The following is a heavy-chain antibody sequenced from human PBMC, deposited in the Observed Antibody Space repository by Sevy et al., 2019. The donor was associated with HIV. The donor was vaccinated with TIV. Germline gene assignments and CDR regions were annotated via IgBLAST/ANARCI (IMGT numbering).Heavy chain of an antibody. D-gene: IGHD4-4*01. J-gene: IGHJ4*02. Sequence: SETLSLTCTVSGGSISSSSYYWGWIRQPPGKGLEWIGSIYYSGSTYYNPSLKSRVTISVDTSKNQFSLKLSSVTAADTAVYYCARYGYTTVTTGWGYFDYWGQGTLVTVSS. CDR3: ARYGYTTVTTGWGYFDY. CDR1: GGSISSSSYY. V-gene: IGHV4-39*01. CDR2: IYYSGST.